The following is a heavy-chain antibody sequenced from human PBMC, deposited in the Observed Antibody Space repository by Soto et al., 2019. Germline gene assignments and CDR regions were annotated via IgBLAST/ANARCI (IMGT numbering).Heavy chain of an antibody. Sequence: SETLSLTCTVSGGYISSYYWSWIRQHPGKGLEWIGYIYYSGSTNYNPSLKSRVTISVDTSKNQFSLKLSSVTAADTAVYYCARVASRGWYPWFDPWGQGALVTVSS. D-gene: IGHD6-19*01. CDR3: ARVASRGWYPWFDP. V-gene: IGHV4-59*01. CDR2: IYYSGST. CDR1: GGYISSYY. J-gene: IGHJ5*02.